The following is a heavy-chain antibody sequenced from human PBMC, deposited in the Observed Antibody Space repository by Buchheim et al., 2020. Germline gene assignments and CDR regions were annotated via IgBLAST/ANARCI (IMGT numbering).Heavy chain of an antibody. CDR2: INHSGST. CDR1: GGSFSGYY. D-gene: IGHD2-8*02. Sequence: QVQLQQWGAGLLKPSETLSLTRAVYGGSFSGYYWSWIRQPPGKGLEWIGEINHSGSTNYNPSLKSRVTISVDTSKNQFSRKLSSVTAADTAVYYCARGLVFGNDYWGQGTL. J-gene: IGHJ4*02. CDR3: ARGLVFGNDY. V-gene: IGHV4-34*01.